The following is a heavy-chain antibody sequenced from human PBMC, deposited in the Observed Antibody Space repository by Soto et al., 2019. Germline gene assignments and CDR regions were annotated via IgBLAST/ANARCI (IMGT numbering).Heavy chain of an antibody. Sequence: GASVKVSCKASGCTFSSYAISWVRQAPGQGLEWMGGIIPILGIANYAQKFQGRVTITADKSTSTAYMELSSLRSEDTAVYYCARDHSDGYTTYWGQGTLVTVSS. CDR3: ARDHSDGYTTY. D-gene: IGHD5-12*01. J-gene: IGHJ4*02. CDR2: IIPILGIA. CDR1: GCTFSSYA. V-gene: IGHV1-69*10.